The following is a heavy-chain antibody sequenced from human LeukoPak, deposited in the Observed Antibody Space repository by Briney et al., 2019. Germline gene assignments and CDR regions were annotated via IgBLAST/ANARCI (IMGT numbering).Heavy chain of an antibody. CDR2: IYYGGST. CDR3: ARVLPDYGDFSRPPPFFDY. Sequence: SSETLSLTCTVSGGSISSYYWSWIRQPPGKGLEWIGYIYYGGSTNYNPSLKSRVTISVDTSKNQFSLKLSSVTAADTAVYYCARVLPDYGDFSRPPPFFDYWGQGTLVTVSS. CDR1: GGSISSYY. V-gene: IGHV4-59*01. D-gene: IGHD4-17*01. J-gene: IGHJ4*02.